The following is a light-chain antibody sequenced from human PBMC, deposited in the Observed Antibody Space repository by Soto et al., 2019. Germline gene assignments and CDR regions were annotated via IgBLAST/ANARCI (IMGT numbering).Light chain of an antibody. CDR2: EVF. CDR1: STDVGYYDS. Sequence: QSVLTQPRSVSGSPGQSVAISCTGSSTDVGYYDSVSWYQHHPGKAPKLLIYEVFKRPSRVPDRFSGSKSSTTASLTISGLQAEDEGDYYCCSYSGTFVVFGGGTKLTVL. V-gene: IGLV2-11*01. CDR3: CSYSGTFVV. J-gene: IGLJ2*01.